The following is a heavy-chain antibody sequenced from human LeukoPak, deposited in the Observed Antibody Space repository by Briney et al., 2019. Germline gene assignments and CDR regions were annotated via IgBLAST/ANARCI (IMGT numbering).Heavy chain of an antibody. CDR3: ARQEAGYCSSTTCGDFDC. CDR2: IYCSGST. D-gene: IGHD2-2*01. J-gene: IGHJ4*02. V-gene: IGHV4-39*01. Sequence: SETLSLTCTVSGGSISSSSYYWGWIRQPPGKGLEWIGNIYCSGSTYYNVSLKSRVTISVDTSQNQLSLKLSSVTAADTAVYYCARQEAGYCSSTTCGDFDCWGQGTLVTVSS. CDR1: GGSISSSSYY.